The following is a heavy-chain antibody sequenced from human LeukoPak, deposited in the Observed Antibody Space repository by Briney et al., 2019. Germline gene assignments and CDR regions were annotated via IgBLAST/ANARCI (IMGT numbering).Heavy chain of an antibody. CDR2: INPGNGNT. V-gene: IGHV1-3*01. Sequence: ASVKVSCKGSVYTFTSYTMHWVRQAPGQRLEWMGWINPGNGNTKYSQKFQGRVTITRDTSASTAYMELSSLRSEDTTIYYCARGHSGYDLLYWGQGTLVTVSS. J-gene: IGHJ4*02. CDR1: VYTFTSYT. D-gene: IGHD5-12*01. CDR3: ARGHSGYDLLY.